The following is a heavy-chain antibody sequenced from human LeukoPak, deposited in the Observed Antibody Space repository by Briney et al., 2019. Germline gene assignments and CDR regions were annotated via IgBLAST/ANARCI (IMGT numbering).Heavy chain of an antibody. D-gene: IGHD3-22*01. CDR2: IRCDGSNK. V-gene: IGHV3-30*02. J-gene: IGHJ6*03. CDR3: ARDPYSGNYGSYYYYYMDV. CDR1: GFTFSSYG. Sequence: GGSLRLSCAASGFTFSSYGVHCVRQAPGRGLEWVAFIRCDGSNKYYADSVKGRFTISRDNSKNTLYLQMNSLGPEDTAVYFCARDPYSGNYGSYYYYYMDVWGKGTTVTVSS.